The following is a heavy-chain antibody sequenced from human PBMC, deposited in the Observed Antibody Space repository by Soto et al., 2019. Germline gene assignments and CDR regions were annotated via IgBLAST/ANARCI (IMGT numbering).Heavy chain of an antibody. D-gene: IGHD2-2*01. V-gene: IGHV3-23*01. CDR1: GFTFSNYA. Sequence: PGGSLRLSCAASGFTFSNYAMSWGRQAPGKGLEWVSLISGSGGTTYYADSVKGRFTISRDNSKNTLYLQMNSLRAEDTAVYYCAKDSWDCSSTSCYGWVDPWGQGTQVTVSS. J-gene: IGHJ5*02. CDR2: ISGSGGTT. CDR3: AKDSWDCSSTSCYGWVDP.